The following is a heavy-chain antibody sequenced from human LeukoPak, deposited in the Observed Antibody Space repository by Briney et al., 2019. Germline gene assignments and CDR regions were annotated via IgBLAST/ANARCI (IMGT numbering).Heavy chain of an antibody. Sequence: GGSLRLSCAASGFTFSSYSMNWVRQAPGKGLEWVSSISSSSSYIYYADSVKGRFTISRDNAKNSLYLQMNSLRAEDTAVYYCAREGAMYNWFDPWGQGTLVTVSS. V-gene: IGHV3-21*04. CDR3: AREGAMYNWFDP. CDR1: GFTFSSYS. D-gene: IGHD1-26*01. J-gene: IGHJ5*02. CDR2: ISSSSSYI.